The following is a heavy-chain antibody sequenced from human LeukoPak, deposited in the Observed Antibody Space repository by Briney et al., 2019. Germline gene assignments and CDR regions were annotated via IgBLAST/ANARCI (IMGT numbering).Heavy chain of an antibody. CDR1: GYTFNGYY. V-gene: IGHV1-2*02. CDR3: TRSGYCSSTSFCFYYYYMDV. J-gene: IGHJ6*03. CDR2: INPNSGGT. Sequence: ASVKVSCKASGYTFNGYYIHWVRQAPGQGLEWMGWINPNSGGTNYAQKLQGRVTMTTDTSTSTAYMELRSLRSDDTAVYYCTRSGYCSSTSFCFYYYYMDVWGKGTTVTVSS. D-gene: IGHD2-2*03.